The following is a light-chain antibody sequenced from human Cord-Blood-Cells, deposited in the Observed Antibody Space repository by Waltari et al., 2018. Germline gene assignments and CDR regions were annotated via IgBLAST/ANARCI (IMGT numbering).Light chain of an antibody. Sequence: EIVLTSSPGTLSLSPGERATLSCRASQSVSSSYLAWYQQKPGQAPRLLIYGASSRATGIPDRFSGSGSGTDFTLTISRLEPEDVAVYYCQQYGSSPPITFGQGTRLEIK. V-gene: IGKV3-20*01. J-gene: IGKJ5*01. CDR1: QSVSSSY. CDR2: GAS. CDR3: QQYGSSPPIT.